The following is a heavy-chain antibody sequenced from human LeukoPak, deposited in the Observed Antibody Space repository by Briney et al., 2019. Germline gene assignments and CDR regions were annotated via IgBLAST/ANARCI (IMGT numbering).Heavy chain of an antibody. CDR1: GGSISSYY. J-gene: IGHJ6*03. CDR3: AREGSGSYLNYYYYMDV. CDR2: IYYSGST. V-gene: IGHV4-39*07. D-gene: IGHD1-26*01. Sequence: SETLSLTCTVSGGSISSYYWGWIRQPPGKGLEWIGSIYYSGSTYYNPSLKSRVTISVDTSKNQFSLKLSSVTAADTAVYYCAREGSGSYLNYYYYMDVWGKGTTVTVSS.